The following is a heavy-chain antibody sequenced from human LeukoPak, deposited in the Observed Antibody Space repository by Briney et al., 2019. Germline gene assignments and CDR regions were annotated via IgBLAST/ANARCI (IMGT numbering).Heavy chain of an antibody. J-gene: IGHJ6*02. Sequence: GGSLRLSCAASGFTFSSYGMSWVRQAPGKGLEWVSAISGSGGSTYYADSVKGRFTISRDNSKNTLYLQMSSLRAEDTAVYSCAKSIAAADPRYYYYGMDVWGQGTTVTVSS. CDR3: AKSIAAADPRYYYYGMDV. CDR2: ISGSGGST. V-gene: IGHV3-23*01. D-gene: IGHD6-13*01. CDR1: GFTFSSYG.